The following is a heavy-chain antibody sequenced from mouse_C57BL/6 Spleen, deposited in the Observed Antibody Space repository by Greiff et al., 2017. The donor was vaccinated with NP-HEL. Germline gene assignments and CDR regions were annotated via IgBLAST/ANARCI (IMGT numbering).Heavy chain of an antibody. J-gene: IGHJ1*03. D-gene: IGHD1-1*01. V-gene: IGHV1-81*01. CDR2: IYPRSGNT. CDR3: ARGDLLLRDFDV. Sequence: VQLVESGAELARPGASVKLSCKASGYTFTSYGISWVKQRTGQGLEWIGEIYPRSGNTYYNEKFKGKATLTADKSSSTAYMELRSLTSEDSAVYFCARGDLLLRDFDVWGTGTTVTVSS. CDR1: GYTFTSYG.